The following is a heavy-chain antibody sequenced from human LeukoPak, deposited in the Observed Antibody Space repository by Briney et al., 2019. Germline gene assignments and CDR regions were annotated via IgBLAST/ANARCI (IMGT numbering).Heavy chain of an antibody. J-gene: IGHJ4*02. Sequence: GGSLRLSCSASGFTLSGYAMHWVRQAPGKGLEYVSAISPNGAITKYADSVKGRYTISRDNSKNTLYLQMSSLRAEDTAVYYCVKGSSPSSYYFDYWGQGTLVTVSS. CDR3: VKGSSPSSYYFDY. CDR2: ISPNGAIT. V-gene: IGHV3-64D*06. CDR1: GFTLSGYA.